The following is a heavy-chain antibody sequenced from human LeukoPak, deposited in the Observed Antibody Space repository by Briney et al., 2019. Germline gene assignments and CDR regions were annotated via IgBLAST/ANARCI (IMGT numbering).Heavy chain of an antibody. V-gene: IGHV3-66*01. D-gene: IGHD5-18*01. CDR2: IYSGGST. CDR1: GFTVSSNY. CDR3: ASPRGYSVWRGDAFDI. Sequence: GGSLRLSCAASGFTVSSNYMSWVRQAPGKGPEWVSVIYSGGSTYYADSVKGRFTISRDNSKNTLYLQMNSLRAEDTAVYYCASPRGYSVWRGDAFDIWGQGTMVTVSS. J-gene: IGHJ3*02.